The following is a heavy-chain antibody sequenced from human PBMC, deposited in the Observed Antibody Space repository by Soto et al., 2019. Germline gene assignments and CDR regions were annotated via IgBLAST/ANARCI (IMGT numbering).Heavy chain of an antibody. CDR3: AHRLYASSDDAFDI. CDR2: IYWDDEK. J-gene: IGHJ3*02. Sequence: QITLKESGPTLVKPTQTLTLTCTFSGFSLTTSGVGVGWIRQPPGKALEWLALIYWDDEKRYSPSLQSRLTITKDTSKNQVDLTVTNMNPADTGTYCCAHRLYASSDDAFDIWGQGTMVYVSS. V-gene: IGHV2-5*02. D-gene: IGHD6-6*01. CDR1: GFSLTTSGVG.